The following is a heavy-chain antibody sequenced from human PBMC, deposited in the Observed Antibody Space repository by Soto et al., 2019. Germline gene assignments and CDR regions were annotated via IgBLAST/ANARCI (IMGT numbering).Heavy chain of an antibody. V-gene: IGHV1-2*02. CDR2: INPNSGGT. Sequence: ASVKVSCKASGYTFTGYYMHWVRQAPGQGLEWMGWINPNSGGTNYAQKFQGRFTISRDNAKSSLYLQMNSLRVEDTAVYYCARGGFTMLRGVNPADFDSWGQGTLVTVSS. D-gene: IGHD3-10*01. CDR3: ARGGFTMLRGVNPADFDS. J-gene: IGHJ4*02. CDR1: GYTFTGYY.